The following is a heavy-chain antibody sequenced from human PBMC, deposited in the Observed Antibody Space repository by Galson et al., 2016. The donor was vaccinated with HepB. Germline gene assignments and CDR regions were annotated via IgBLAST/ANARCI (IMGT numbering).Heavy chain of an antibody. CDR1: GDSVYNNGAA. D-gene: IGHD3-10*01. J-gene: IGHJ6*02. V-gene: IGHV6-1*01. CDR2: TFYRSTWEN. Sequence: CAISGDSVYNNGAAWVWIRQSPSRGVEWLGRTFYRSTWENHYAGSVKNRITISPDTSRNQFSLHLNSVTPEDTAVYSCARAVMLGRGMDVWGQGATVTVSS. CDR3: ARAVMLGRGMDV.